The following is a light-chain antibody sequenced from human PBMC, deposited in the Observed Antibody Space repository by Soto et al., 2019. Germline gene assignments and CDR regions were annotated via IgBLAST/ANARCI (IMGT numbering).Light chain of an antibody. CDR3: ATWDDSLNGPV. CDR1: SPNIGSNA. CDR2: SND. J-gene: IGLJ2*01. Sequence: QLVLTQPPSVSGAPGETVTISCSGSSPNIGSNAVNWYQQVPATAPKLLIYSNDQRPSGVPDRFSASKSGTSASLAISGLQSEDEADYSCATWDDSLNGPVFGGGTQLTVL. V-gene: IGLV1-44*01.